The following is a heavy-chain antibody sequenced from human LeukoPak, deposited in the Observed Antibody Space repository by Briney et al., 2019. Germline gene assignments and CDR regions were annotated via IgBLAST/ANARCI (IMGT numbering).Heavy chain of an antibody. Sequence: GGSLRLSCAASGFTFSSYGMHWVRQAPGKGLEWVAVIWYDGSNKYYADAVKGRFTISRDNSKNTLYLQMNSLRAEDTAVYYCARAEGYYDSSGNDAFDIWGQGTMVTVSS. CDR1: GFTFSSYG. CDR3: ARAEGYYDSSGNDAFDI. V-gene: IGHV3-33*01. CDR2: IWYDGSNK. J-gene: IGHJ3*02. D-gene: IGHD3-22*01.